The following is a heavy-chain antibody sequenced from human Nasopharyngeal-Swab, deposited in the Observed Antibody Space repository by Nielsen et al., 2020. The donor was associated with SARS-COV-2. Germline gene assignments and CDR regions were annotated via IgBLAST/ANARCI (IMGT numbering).Heavy chain of an antibody. CDR3: ARYSDQGPYFDY. V-gene: IGHV7-4-1*02. Sequence: WVRQAPGQGLEWMGWINTNIGNPAYAPGFTGRFVFSLDTPVSTAYLQISSLKAEDTAVYYCARYSDQGPYFDYWGQGTLVTVSS. D-gene: IGHD4-17*01. J-gene: IGHJ4*02. CDR2: INTNIGNP.